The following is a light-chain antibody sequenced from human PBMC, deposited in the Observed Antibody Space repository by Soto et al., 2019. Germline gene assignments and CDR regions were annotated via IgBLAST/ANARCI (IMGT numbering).Light chain of an antibody. CDR2: EVS. J-gene: IGLJ1*01. CDR1: SSDVGGYNY. V-gene: IGLV2-14*01. Sequence: QSALTQPASVSGSPGQSITISCTGTSSDVGGYNYVSWYQQHPGKAPKLMIYEVSNRPSGVSNRFSGSKSGNTASLTISGLQAADDDDYYCSSYTSSSTMNVFGTGTKLTVL. CDR3: SSYTSSSTMNV.